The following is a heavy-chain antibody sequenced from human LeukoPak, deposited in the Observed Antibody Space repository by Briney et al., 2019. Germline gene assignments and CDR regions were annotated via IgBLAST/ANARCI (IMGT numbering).Heavy chain of an antibody. D-gene: IGHD1-26*01. CDR1: GFTFSSYA. J-gene: IGHJ4*02. CDR3: ARSIVGATCYFDY. Sequence: GGSLILSCAASGFTFSSYAMHWVRQAPGKGLEWVAVISYDGSNKYYADSVKGRFTISRDNSKNTLYLQMNSLRAEDTAVYYCARSIVGATCYFDYWGQGTLVTVSS. CDR2: ISYDGSNK. V-gene: IGHV3-30*04.